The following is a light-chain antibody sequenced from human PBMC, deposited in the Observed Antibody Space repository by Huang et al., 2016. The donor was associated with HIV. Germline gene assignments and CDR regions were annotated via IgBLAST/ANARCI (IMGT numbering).Light chain of an antibody. CDR1: QSVCSSY. CDR2: GAS. V-gene: IGKV3-20*01. J-gene: IGKJ1*01. CDR3: QQYDSSPWT. Sequence: EIVLTHSPGTLSLSPGERATFSCRASQSVCSSYLAWYQQKPGQAPRLLFYGASSRATGIPDRFSGSGSGTDFTLTISRLEPEDCAVYYCQQYDSSPWTFGQGTKVEIK.